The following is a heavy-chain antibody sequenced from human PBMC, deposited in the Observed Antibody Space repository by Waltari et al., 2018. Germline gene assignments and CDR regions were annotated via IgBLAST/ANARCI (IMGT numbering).Heavy chain of an antibody. Sequence: EVQLLESGGAFVRPGGSLRLSCAASGFIFRNYAMTWVRQAPGKGLEWVASINLSGGKTVDADSGKGRSNIARDNSKNTLSIQLDSLRLDDTAVYFCARVNRESLIRGATIDSWGQGTRVTVSS. CDR2: INLSGGKT. V-gene: IGHV3-23*01. J-gene: IGHJ4*02. CDR3: ARVNRESLIRGATIDS. D-gene: IGHD3-10*01. CDR1: GFIFRNYA.